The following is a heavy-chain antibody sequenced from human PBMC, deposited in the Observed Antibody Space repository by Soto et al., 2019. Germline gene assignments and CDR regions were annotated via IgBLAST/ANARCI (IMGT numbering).Heavy chain of an antibody. CDR1: GYTLTELS. Sequence: GASVKVSCKVSGYTLTELSMHWVRQAPGKGLEWMGGFDPEDGDTIYAQKFQGRVTITGDISLGTAYIELSSLRSEDSAVYYWARTYLNYYGSGSYLIYYYYYYMDVWGKGTTVTVSS. D-gene: IGHD3-10*01. V-gene: IGHV1-24*01. J-gene: IGHJ6*03. CDR2: FDPEDGDT. CDR3: ARTYLNYYGSGSYLIYYYYYYMDV.